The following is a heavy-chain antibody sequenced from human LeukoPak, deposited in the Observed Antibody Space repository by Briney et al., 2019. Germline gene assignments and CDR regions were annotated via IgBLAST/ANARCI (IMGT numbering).Heavy chain of an antibody. CDR1: GFTFSSYW. V-gene: IGHV3-48*02. J-gene: IGHJ4*02. D-gene: IGHD3-22*01. CDR3: AREIHYFDSSGPDY. Sequence: TGGSLRLSCAASGFTFSSYWMNWVRQAPGKGLEWVSYISGSSSTIYYGDSVKGRFTISRDNAKNSLYLQMNSLRDEDTAVYYCAREIHYFDSSGPDYWGQGTLVTVSS. CDR2: ISGSSSTI.